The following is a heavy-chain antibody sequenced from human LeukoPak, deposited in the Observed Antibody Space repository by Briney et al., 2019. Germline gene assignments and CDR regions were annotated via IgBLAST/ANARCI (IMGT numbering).Heavy chain of an antibody. CDR2: IYTSGST. CDR1: GGSISSGSYY. Sequence: PSETLSLTCTVSGGSISSGSYYWSWIRQPAGKGLEWIGRIYTSGSTNYNPSLKSRVTISVDTSKNQFSLKLSSVTAADTAVYYCAGSGSHPGGFDYWGQGTLVTVSS. J-gene: IGHJ4*02. V-gene: IGHV4-61*02. D-gene: IGHD1-26*01. CDR3: AGSGSHPGGFDY.